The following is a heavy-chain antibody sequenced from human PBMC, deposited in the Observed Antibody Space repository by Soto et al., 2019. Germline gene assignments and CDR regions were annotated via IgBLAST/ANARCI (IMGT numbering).Heavy chain of an antibody. CDR2: IKQDGSEK. J-gene: IGHJ6*02. CDR1: GFTFSSYW. Sequence: PGGSLRLSYAASGFTFSSYWMSWVRQAPGKGLEWVANIKQDGSEKYYVDSVKGRFTISRDNAKNSLYLQMNSLRAEDTAVYYCARVRVTIFGVVLPDYGMDVWGQGTTVTVSS. CDR3: ARVRVTIFGVVLPDYGMDV. V-gene: IGHV3-7*05. D-gene: IGHD3-3*01.